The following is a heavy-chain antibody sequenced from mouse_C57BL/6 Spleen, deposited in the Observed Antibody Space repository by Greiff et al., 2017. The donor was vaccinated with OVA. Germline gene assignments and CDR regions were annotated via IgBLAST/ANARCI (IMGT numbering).Heavy chain of an antibody. CDR2: ISSGSSTI. D-gene: IGHD1-1*01. J-gene: IGHJ3*01. CDR1: GFTFSDYG. V-gene: IGHV5-17*01. Sequence: DVMLVESGGGLVKPGGSLKLSCAASGFTFSDYGMHWVRQAPEKGLEWVAYISSGSSTIYYADTVKGRFTISRDNAKNTLFLQMTSLRSEDTAMYYCARDLRGAWFAYWGQGTLVTVSA. CDR3: ARDLRGAWFAY.